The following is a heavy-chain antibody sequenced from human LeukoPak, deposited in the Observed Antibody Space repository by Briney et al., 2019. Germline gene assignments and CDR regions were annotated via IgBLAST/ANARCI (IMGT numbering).Heavy chain of an antibody. CDR1: GFTFNHFW. J-gene: IGHJ4*02. Sequence: PGGSLRLSCAASGFTFNHFWMSWIRQAPGKGLEWVAYMKKTGSETYYVDSVKGRFTITRDNTRNSLFLQMYSLRAEDTAVYFCAREDGYCSGGNCYSYFDSWGQGTLVTVSA. CDR3: AREDGYCSGGNCYSYFDS. CDR2: MKKTGSET. D-gene: IGHD2-15*01. V-gene: IGHV3-7*01.